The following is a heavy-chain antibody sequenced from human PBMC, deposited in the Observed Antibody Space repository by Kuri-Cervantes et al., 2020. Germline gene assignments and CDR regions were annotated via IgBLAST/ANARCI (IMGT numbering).Heavy chain of an antibody. CDR1: GGTFSSYA. Sequence: SVKVSCKASGGTFSSYAISWVRQAPGQGLEWMGGIIPIFGTANYAQKFQGRVTITADESTSTAYMELSSLRSEDTAVYYCAREIAVAGIGYYYGMDVWGQGTTVTVSS. D-gene: IGHD6-19*01. CDR2: IIPIFGTA. V-gene: IGHV1-69*13. J-gene: IGHJ6*02. CDR3: AREIAVAGIGYYYGMDV.